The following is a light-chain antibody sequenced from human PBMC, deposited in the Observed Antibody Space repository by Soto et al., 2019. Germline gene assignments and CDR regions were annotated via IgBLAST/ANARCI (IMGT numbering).Light chain of an antibody. CDR1: QSVNTN. CDR3: PQYNHWPPWLT. Sequence: EIEMTQSPATLSVSPGERATLSCRASQSVNTNLAWYQQKPGQDPRLLIYGASTRAPGIPARFSGSGSGTEFTLTVSSLQSEDFAVYYCPQYNHWPPWLTFGGGTKVEV. J-gene: IGKJ4*01. CDR2: GAS. V-gene: IGKV3-15*01.